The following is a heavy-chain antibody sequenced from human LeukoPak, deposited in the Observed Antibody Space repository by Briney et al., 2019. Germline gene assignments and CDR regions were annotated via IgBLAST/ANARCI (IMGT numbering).Heavy chain of an antibody. V-gene: IGHV3-30*02. J-gene: IGHJ4*02. Sequence: SGGSLRLSCAASGFTFSSSGMHWVRQAPGKGLEWVAFIRYDGSNKYYADSVKGRFTISRDNSKNTLYLQVNSLRAEDTAVYYCAKDVVMDIVVVPAAIDYWGQGTLVTVSS. CDR2: IRYDGSNK. CDR3: AKDVVMDIVVVPAAIDY. CDR1: GFTFSSSG. D-gene: IGHD2-2*03.